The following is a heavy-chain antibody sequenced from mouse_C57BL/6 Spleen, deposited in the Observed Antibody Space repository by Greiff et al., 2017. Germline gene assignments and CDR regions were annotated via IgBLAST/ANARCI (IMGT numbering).Heavy chain of an antibody. V-gene: IGHV1-47*01. CDR1: GYTFTTYP. CDR2: FHPYNDDT. J-gene: IGHJ2*01. D-gene: IGHD2-4*01. Sequence: VQLMESGAELVKPGASVKMSCKASGYTFTTYPIEWMKQNHGKSLEWIGNFHPYNDDTKYNEKFKGKATLTVEKSSSTVYLELSRLTSDDSAVYYCARGGLRREGLGFDYWGQGTTLTVSS. CDR3: ARGGLRREGLGFDY.